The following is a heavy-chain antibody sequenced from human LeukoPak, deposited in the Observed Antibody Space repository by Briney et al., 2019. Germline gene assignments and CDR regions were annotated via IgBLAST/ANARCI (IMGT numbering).Heavy chain of an antibody. D-gene: IGHD6-6*01. J-gene: IGHJ4*02. V-gene: IGHV3-23*01. CDR2: ISGSGGST. Sequence: PGGSLRLSCAASGFTFSSYAMSWVRQAPGKGLEWVSAISGSGGSTYYADSVKGRFTISRDNSKNTLYLQMNSLRAEDTAVYYCATHRRGSSGFHFDYWGQGTLVTVSS. CDR1: GFTFSSYA. CDR3: ATHRRGSSGFHFDY.